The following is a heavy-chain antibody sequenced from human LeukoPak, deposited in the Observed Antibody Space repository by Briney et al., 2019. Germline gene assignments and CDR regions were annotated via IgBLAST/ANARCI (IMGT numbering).Heavy chain of an antibody. D-gene: IGHD6-19*01. CDR1: GGSISSSNW. CDR2: IYHTGST. J-gene: IGHJ4*02. V-gene: IGHV4-4*02. Sequence: SETLSLTCAVSGGSISSSNWWSWVRQPPGKGLEWIGEIYHTGSTNYNPFLKSRVTISVDKSKNQFSLKLSSVTAADTAVYYCARGVAVAGTALYFDYWGQGTLVTVSS. CDR3: ARGVAVAGTALYFDY.